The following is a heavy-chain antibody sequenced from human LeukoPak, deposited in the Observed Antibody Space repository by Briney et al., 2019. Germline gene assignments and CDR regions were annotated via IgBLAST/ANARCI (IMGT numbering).Heavy chain of an antibody. D-gene: IGHD6-19*01. CDR3: AGERGEEYSSGWYKTNYFDN. CDR2: VDYSGGT. J-gene: IGHJ4*02. V-gene: IGHV4-39*07. CDR1: GDSFSSVTDY. Sequence: SETLSLTCTVSGDSFSSVTDYWAWIRQPPGKGLEWIASVDYSGGTYYNPSLESRVAISADISKNQFSLKLTSVTGADTAVYYCAGERGEEYSSGWYKTNYFDNWGQGIRVTVSS.